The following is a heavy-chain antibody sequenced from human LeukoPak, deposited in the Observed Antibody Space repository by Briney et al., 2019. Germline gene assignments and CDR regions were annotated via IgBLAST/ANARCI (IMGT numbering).Heavy chain of an antibody. V-gene: IGHV1-69*13. J-gene: IGHJ6*04. D-gene: IGHD4-11*01. CDR2: IIPIFGTA. Sequence: SVKVSCKASGHTFNSVALSWVRLAPGQGLEWMGGIIPIFGTANYAQRFLGRVTITSDETTSTAYMEINSLTSEDTAVYYCARLSDPSKSPGPLDIWGKGTTVTVSS. CDR3: ARLSDPSKSPGPLDI. CDR1: GHTFNSVA.